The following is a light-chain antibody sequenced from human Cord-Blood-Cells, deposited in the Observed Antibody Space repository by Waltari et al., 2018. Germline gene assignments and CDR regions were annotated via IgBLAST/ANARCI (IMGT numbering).Light chain of an antibody. CDR2: KAS. Sequence: DIQMTQSPSTLSASVGDRVTITCRASQSISSWLAWYQQKPGKAPKLLFYKASSLESGVPSRFSGSGSETEFTLSISSLQPDDFATYYCQQYNSYWTFGQGTKVEIK. J-gene: IGKJ1*01. V-gene: IGKV1-5*03. CDR1: QSISSW. CDR3: QQYNSYWT.